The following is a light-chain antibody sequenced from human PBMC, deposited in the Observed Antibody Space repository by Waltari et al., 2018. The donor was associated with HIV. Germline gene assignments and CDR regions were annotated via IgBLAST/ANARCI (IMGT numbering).Light chain of an antibody. CDR2: EVS. CDR1: RSDVGDYNY. CDR3: SSYTTTSTGVL. J-gene: IGLJ3*02. Sequence: QSALTQPASVSGSPGQSITISCTGTRSDVGDYNYVSWYQQLPGKAPKLIIYEVSNRLSGVSNRFSGSKSGNTASLTISGLQPEDEADFYCSSYTTTSTGVLFGGGTKLTVL. V-gene: IGLV2-14*01.